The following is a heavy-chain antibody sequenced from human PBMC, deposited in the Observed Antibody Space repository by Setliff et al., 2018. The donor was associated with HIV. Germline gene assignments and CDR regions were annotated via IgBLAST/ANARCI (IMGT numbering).Heavy chain of an antibody. CDR1: GFTFITSG. D-gene: IGHD4-17*01. J-gene: IGHJ4*02. Sequence: GGSLRLSCAASGFTFITSGMNWVRQAPGKGLEWVSYISSSGTSIYYADSVKGRFTISRDNAKNSLFLQMNSLRAEDTAVYYCARVTPVALFDYWGQGTLVTVSS. V-gene: IGHV3-48*01. CDR2: ISSSGTSI. CDR3: ARVTPVALFDY.